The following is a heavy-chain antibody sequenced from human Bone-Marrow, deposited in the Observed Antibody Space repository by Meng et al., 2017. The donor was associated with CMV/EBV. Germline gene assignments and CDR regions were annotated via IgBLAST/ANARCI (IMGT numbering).Heavy chain of an antibody. Sequence: GKSLKISCEASEFTFSSYAMHWVRLAPGKGLEWVAVISHSGSFKNYADSVRGRFTISRDNSKNTLYLQMDSLRPEDAALYYCVRETYGLPFDYWGQGTLVTVSS. D-gene: IGHD3-10*01. CDR2: ISHSGSFK. CDR1: EFTFSSYA. J-gene: IGHJ4*02. CDR3: VRETYGLPFDY. V-gene: IGHV3-30*04.